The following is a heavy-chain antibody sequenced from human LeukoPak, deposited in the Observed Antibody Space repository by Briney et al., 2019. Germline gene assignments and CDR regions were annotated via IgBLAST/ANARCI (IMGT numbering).Heavy chain of an antibody. V-gene: IGHV3-30*18. CDR2: ISYDGSNK. CDR1: GFAFSSYG. Sequence: GGSLRLSCAASGFAFSSYGMHWVRQAPGKGLEWVAVISYDGSNKYYADSVKGRFTISRDNSKNTLYLQMNSLRAEDTAVYYCAKGRIWYDSSGYRVYWGQGTLVTVSS. CDR3: AKGRIWYDSSGYRVY. D-gene: IGHD3-22*01. J-gene: IGHJ4*02.